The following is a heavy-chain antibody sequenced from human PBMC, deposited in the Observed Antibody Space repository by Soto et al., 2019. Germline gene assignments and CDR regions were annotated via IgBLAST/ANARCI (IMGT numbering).Heavy chain of an antibody. Sequence: QVQLVQSGVEMKKPGASVKVSCKASGYTFSRYGISWVRQAPGQGLEWMGWISTYNSKTNYAQKFKGRVTMTTVKYPDTAYLEVRSLTSDDTAVYYCAREGYCSSGSCALYSHDYFGMDVWGQGTTVTVSS. V-gene: IGHV1-18*01. D-gene: IGHD2-15*01. CDR2: ISTYNSKT. J-gene: IGHJ6*02. CDR1: GYTFSRYG. CDR3: AREGYCSSGSCALYSHDYFGMDV.